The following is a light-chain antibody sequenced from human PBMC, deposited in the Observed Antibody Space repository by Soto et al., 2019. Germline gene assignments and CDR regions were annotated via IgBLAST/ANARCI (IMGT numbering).Light chain of an antibody. V-gene: IGKV1-27*01. CDR3: QKYNSAPWT. CDR1: QGIYTY. CDR2: AAS. J-gene: IGKJ1*01. Sequence: DIQMTQSPSSLSASVGDRVTITCRASQGIYTYLAWYQQKPGEVPKLLISAASTLHSGVPSRFRCSGSGTDFSLTITNLQPEDVATYYCQKYNSAPWTFGQGTRVEIK.